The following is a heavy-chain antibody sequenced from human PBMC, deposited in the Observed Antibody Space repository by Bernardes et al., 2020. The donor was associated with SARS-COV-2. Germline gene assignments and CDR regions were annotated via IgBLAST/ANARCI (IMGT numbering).Heavy chain of an antibody. J-gene: IGHJ6*02. CDR1: GYTLTGYY. Sequence: ASVKVACKASGYTLTGYYIHWVREAPGQGLEWMGWINPNSGGTNYAQKFQGRVTMTRDTSISTAYMELTRLRSDDTAVYYCALPPTNYDRYGMDVWGQGTTVTVSS. D-gene: IGHD3-22*01. CDR3: ALPPTNYDRYGMDV. V-gene: IGHV1-2*02. CDR2: INPNSGGT.